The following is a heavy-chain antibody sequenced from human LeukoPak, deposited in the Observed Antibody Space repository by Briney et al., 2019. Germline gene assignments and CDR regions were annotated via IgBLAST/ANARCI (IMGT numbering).Heavy chain of an antibody. V-gene: IGHV1-2*02. CDR1: GYTFIGDY. CDR2: INPNSGGT. J-gene: IGHJ4*02. CDR3: AREGEVPAAPRSDY. Sequence: ASVKVSCKASGYTFIGDYMHWVRQAPGQGLEWMGWINPNSGGTNYAQKLQGRVTMTTDTSTSTAYMELRSLRSDDTAVYYCAREGEVPAAPRSDYWGQGTLVTVSS. D-gene: IGHD2-2*01.